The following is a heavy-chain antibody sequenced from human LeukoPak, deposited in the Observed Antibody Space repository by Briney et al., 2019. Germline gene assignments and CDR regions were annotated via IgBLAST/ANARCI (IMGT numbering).Heavy chain of an antibody. V-gene: IGHV1-18*01. J-gene: IGHJ4*02. Sequence: GASVTVSCKASGYTFNNFFISWVRQAPGQGLEWVGWISPHSHTTHYAEKFQGRVTMTTDTSTTTVYMELRSLRSDDTAVYFCARGQTKYYWGQGTPVTVSS. CDR1: GYTFNNFF. CDR3: ARGQTKYY. CDR2: ISPHSHTT. D-gene: IGHD1-7*01.